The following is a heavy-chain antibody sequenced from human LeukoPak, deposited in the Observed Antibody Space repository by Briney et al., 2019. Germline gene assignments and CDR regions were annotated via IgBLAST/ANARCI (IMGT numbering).Heavy chain of an antibody. CDR3: AREMRQLGARYSFDY. CDR1: GGSISSGDYY. CDR2: IYNSGTT. V-gene: IGHV4-30-4*08. Sequence: PSETLSLTCTVSGGSISSGDYYWSRLRHPPGKGLEWIGYIYNSGTTYYNPSLNSPVTISVHTSKNQFSLKLSSVTAADTAVYYCAREMRQLGARYSFDYWGQGTLVTVSS. D-gene: IGHD6-6*01. J-gene: IGHJ4*02.